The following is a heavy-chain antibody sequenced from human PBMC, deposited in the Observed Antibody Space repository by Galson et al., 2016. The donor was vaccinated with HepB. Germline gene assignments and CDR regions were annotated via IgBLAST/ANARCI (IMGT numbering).Heavy chain of an antibody. CDR1: GFTFNSYA. J-gene: IGHJ4*02. D-gene: IGHD6-13*01. Sequence: SLRLSCAGSGFTFNSYAMNWVRQAPRKGQEWVAAISSGGDITYYADSVKGRFTISRDNAKNSLFLQLNSLRAEDTAVYYCARLRFSSSWYKDYWGQGTLVTVSS. CDR2: ISSGGDIT. V-gene: IGHV3-21*01. CDR3: ARLRFSSSWYKDY.